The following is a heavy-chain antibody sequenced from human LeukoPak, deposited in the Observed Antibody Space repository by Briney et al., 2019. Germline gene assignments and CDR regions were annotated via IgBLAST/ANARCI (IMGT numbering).Heavy chain of an antibody. CDR2: ISYDGSNK. J-gene: IGHJ5*02. Sequence: GRSLRLSCAASGFTFSSYAMHWVRQAPGKGLEWVAVISYDGSNKYYADSVKGRFTISRDNSKNTLYLQMNSLRAEDTAVYYCARDRSSSSSRSPTSQTRGSPFDPWGQGTLVTVSS. D-gene: IGHD6-13*01. CDR1: GFTFSSYA. V-gene: IGHV3-30-3*01. CDR3: ARDRSSSSSRSPTSQTRGSPFDP.